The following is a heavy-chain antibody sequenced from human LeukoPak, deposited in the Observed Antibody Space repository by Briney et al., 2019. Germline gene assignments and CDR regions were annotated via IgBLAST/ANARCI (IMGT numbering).Heavy chain of an antibody. CDR2: IYYSGST. Sequence: SETLSLTCTVSGGSISSYYWSWIRQPPGKGLEWIGYIYYSGSTNYNPSLKSRVTISVDTSKNQFSLKLSSVTAADTAVYYFAVGYCSGGSCYSLDYWGQGTLVTVSS. V-gene: IGHV4-59*12. CDR3: AVGYCSGGSCYSLDY. J-gene: IGHJ4*02. CDR1: GGSISSYY. D-gene: IGHD2-15*01.